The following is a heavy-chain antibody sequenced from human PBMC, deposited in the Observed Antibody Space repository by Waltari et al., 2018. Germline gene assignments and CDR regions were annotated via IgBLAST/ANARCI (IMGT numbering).Heavy chain of an antibody. J-gene: IGHJ5*02. D-gene: IGHD2-2*01. CDR3: TRTRYCSTTSCQVDWFDP. Sequence: EVQLVESGGGLVQPGGSLRLSCAASGFTFSSYWLHWVRQAPGKGLVWVSRINGEGGSTSYADSVKGRFTISRDNANNTLYLQMNSLRAEDTAVYYCTRTRYCSTTSCQVDWFDPWGQGTLVTVSS. CDR2: INGEGGST. V-gene: IGHV3-74*01. CDR1: GFTFSSYW.